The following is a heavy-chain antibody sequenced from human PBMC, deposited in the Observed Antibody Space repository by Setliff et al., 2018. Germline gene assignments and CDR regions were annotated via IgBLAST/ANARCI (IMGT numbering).Heavy chain of an antibody. J-gene: IGHJ4*02. V-gene: IGHV3-49*04. Sequence: GGSLRLSCTASGFTFGDYAMSWVRQAPGKGLEWVGFIRSKTYGGTADYVASVKGRFTISRDNAKNSVYLQMNSLRAEDTAVYYCVRDGQWLVPHYRGQGTLVTVSS. CDR1: GFTFGDYA. CDR2: IRSKTYGGTA. D-gene: IGHD6-19*01. CDR3: VRDGQWLVPHY.